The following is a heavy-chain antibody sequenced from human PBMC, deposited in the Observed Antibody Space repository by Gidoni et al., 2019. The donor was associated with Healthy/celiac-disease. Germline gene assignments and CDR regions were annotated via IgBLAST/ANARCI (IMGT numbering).Heavy chain of an antibody. D-gene: IGHD3-10*01. CDR3: ARPYYYGSGSYGY. CDR2: IDPGDSAT. J-gene: IGHJ4*02. CDR1: GSGVTSYW. Sequence: EVQLLQSGAEEKKPGESLKSDCKGSGSGVTSYWIGWVRQMPGKGLEWMWIIDPGDSATRYSPSFQGQVTISADKSISTSYLHWSSLKASDTAMYYCARPYYYGSGSYGYWGQGTLVTVSS. V-gene: IGHV5-51*01.